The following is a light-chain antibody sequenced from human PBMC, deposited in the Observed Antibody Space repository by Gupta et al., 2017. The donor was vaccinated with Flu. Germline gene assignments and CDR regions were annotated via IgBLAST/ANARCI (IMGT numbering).Light chain of an antibody. CDR2: EGT. Sequence: QSALTQPDSVSGSPGQSITIPCNGTSSNCFVSCYQQHPDKAPKLLMFEGTKRPSGISNRVSGSKSGNTASLTISGLQADDDADYYCCSYVGRLWVFGGGTKVTVL. J-gene: IGLJ3*02. V-gene: IGLV2-23*01. CDR1: SSNCF. CDR3: CSYVGRLWV.